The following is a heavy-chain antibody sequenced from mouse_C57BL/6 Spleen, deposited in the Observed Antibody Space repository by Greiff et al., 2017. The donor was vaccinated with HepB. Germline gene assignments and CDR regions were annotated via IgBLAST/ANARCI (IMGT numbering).Heavy chain of an antibody. CDR1: GYAFSSYW. CDR3: ARLGVGRPYLDC. Sequence: QVQLQQSGAELVKPGASVKISCTASGYAFSSYWMNWVKQRPGKGLEWIGQIYPGDGDTNYNGKFKGKATLTADKSSSTAYLQLSSLTSEDSAVEFWARLGVGRPYLDCWGQGTTLTVSS. V-gene: IGHV1-80*01. J-gene: IGHJ2*01. D-gene: IGHD4-1*01. CDR2: IYPGDGDT.